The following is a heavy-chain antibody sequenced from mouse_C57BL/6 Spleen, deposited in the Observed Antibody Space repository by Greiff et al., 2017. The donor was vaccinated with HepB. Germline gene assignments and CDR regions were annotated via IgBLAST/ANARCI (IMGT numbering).Heavy chain of an antibody. J-gene: IGHJ3*01. CDR2: ISSGGDYI. Sequence: EVKLEESGEGLVKPGGSLKLSCAASGFTFSSYAMSWVRQTPEKRLEWVAYISSGGDYIYYADTVKGRFTISRDNARNTLYLQMSSLKSEDTAMYYCTRAQTAQALAYWGQGTLVTVSA. CDR3: TRAQTAQALAY. CDR1: GFTFSSYA. V-gene: IGHV5-9-1*02. D-gene: IGHD3-2*02.